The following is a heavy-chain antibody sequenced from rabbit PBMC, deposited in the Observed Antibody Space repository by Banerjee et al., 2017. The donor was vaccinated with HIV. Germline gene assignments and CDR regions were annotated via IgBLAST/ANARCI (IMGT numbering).Heavy chain of an antibody. D-gene: IGHD4-2*01. CDR3: ARDAGYAGSNL. CDR1: GFTLSSYW. V-gene: IGHV1S45*01. CDR2: IYTGSGST. Sequence: QEQLKESGGGLVQPEGSLTLTCTASGFTLSSYWMSWVRQAPGKGLEWIAYIYTGSGSTYYASWAKGRFTISKTSSTTVTLQMTSLTAADTATYFCARDAGYAGSNLWGPGTLVTVS. J-gene: IGHJ4*01.